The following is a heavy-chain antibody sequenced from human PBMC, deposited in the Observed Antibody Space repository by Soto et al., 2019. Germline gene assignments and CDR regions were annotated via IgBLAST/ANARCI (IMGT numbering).Heavy chain of an antibody. V-gene: IGHV3-21*01. D-gene: IGHD6-19*01. CDR2: ISSSSSYI. CDR1: GFTFSSYS. CDR3: ARDPVAGEYYYYGMDV. J-gene: IGHJ6*02. Sequence: EVQLVESGGGLVKPGGSLRLSCAASGFTFSSYSMNWVRQAPGKGLEWVSSISSSSSYIYYADSVKGRLTISRDNDKNSLYLQMNSLRAEDTAVYYCARDPVAGEYYYYGMDVWGQGTTVTVS.